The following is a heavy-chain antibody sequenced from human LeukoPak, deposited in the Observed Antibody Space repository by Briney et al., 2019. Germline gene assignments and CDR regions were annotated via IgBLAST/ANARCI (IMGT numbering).Heavy chain of an antibody. Sequence: PGGSLRLSCAASGFNVSSNYMNWVRQAPGKGLEWVSVIYSGGSAYYADSVEGRFTVSRHNSKNTLYLQMHSLRAEDTAVYYCASRRRGYSGYDWRYFDFWGQGTLVTVSS. CDR1: GFNVSSNY. CDR3: ASRRRGYSGYDWRYFDF. CDR2: IYSGGSA. D-gene: IGHD5-12*01. V-gene: IGHV3-53*04. J-gene: IGHJ4*02.